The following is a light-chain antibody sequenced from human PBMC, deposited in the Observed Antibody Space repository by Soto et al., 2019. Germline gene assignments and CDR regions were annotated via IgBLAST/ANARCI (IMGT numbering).Light chain of an antibody. J-gene: IGKJ1*01. Sequence: EIALTQYPGTLSLSPGERDTLSCRASQSVSRSSLAWYQQKPGQAPRLLIYGALSRATGIPDRFSGSGSGTDFTLTISRLEPEDFAVYYCQQYGSSPWTFGQGTKVEIK. V-gene: IGKV3-20*01. CDR3: QQYGSSPWT. CDR1: QSVSRSS. CDR2: GAL.